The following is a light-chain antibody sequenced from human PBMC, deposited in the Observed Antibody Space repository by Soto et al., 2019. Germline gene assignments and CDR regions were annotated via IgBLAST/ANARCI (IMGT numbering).Light chain of an antibody. V-gene: IGKV1-5*03. CDR3: QQYNRSPWT. J-gene: IGKJ1*01. Sequence: DIQMTQSPSTLSASVGDRATITCRASQTISSWLAWYQQKPGRAPKLLIYKASTLESEVPSRFSGSGSGTEFTLTISSLQPDDFATYYCQQYNRSPWTFDQGTKVEIK. CDR1: QTISSW. CDR2: KAS.